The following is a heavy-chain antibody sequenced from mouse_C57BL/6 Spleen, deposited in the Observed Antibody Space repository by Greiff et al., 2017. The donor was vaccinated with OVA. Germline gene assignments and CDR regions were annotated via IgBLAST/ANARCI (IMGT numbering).Heavy chain of an antibody. Sequence: QVQLQQPGAELVMPGASVKLSCKASGYTFTSYWMHWVKQRPGQGLEWIGEIDPSDSYTNYNQKFKGKSTLTVDKSSSTAYMQFSSLTSEDSAVYYCARSRDVGYFDVWGTGTTVTVSS. J-gene: IGHJ1*03. CDR1: GYTFTSYW. D-gene: IGHD3-3*01. V-gene: IGHV1-69*01. CDR2: IDPSDSYT. CDR3: ARSRDVGYFDV.